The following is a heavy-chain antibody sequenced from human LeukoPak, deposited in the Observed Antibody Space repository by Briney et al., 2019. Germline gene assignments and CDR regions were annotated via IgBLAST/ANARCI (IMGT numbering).Heavy chain of an antibody. CDR3: ARGGGYDYEYYFDY. CDR1: GGTFSSYA. J-gene: IGHJ4*02. D-gene: IGHD5-12*01. CDR2: IIPILGIA. Sequence: ASVKVSCKASGGTFSSYAISWVRQAPGQGLEWMGRIIPILGIANYAQKFQGRVTITADKSTSTAYMELSSLRSEDTAVYYCARGGGYDYEYYFDYWGQGTLVTVSS. V-gene: IGHV1-69*04.